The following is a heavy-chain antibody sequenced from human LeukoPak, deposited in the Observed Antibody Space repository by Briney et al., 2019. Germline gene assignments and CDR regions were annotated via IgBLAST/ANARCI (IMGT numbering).Heavy chain of an antibody. Sequence: GGSLRLSCAASGFTVSSNYMSWVRQAPGKGLEWVSVIYSGGSTYYADSVKGRFTISRDNSKNTLYLQMNSLRAEDTAVYYCARDKHYYDSSGSDYWGQGTLVTVSS. CDR2: IYSGGST. CDR1: GFTVSSNY. V-gene: IGHV3-66*02. J-gene: IGHJ4*02. CDR3: ARDKHYYDSSGSDY. D-gene: IGHD3-22*01.